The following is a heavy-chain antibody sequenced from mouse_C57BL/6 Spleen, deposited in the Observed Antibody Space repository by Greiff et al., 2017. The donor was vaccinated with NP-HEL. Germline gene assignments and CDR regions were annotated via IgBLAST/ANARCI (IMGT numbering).Heavy chain of an antibody. J-gene: IGHJ3*01. V-gene: IGHV1-54*01. CDR3: ARRGGL. D-gene: IGHD3-1*01. CDR1: GYAFTNYL. Sequence: VQLQQSGAELVRPGTSVKVSCKASGYAFTNYLIEWVKQRPGQGLEWIGVINPGSGGTNYNEKFKGKATLTADKSSSTAYMQLSSLTSEDSAVYFCARRGGLWGQGTLVTVSA. CDR2: INPGSGGT.